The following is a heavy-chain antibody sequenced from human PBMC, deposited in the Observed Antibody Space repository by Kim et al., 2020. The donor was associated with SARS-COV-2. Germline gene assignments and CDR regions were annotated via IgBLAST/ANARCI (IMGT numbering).Heavy chain of an antibody. CDR3: ARAGVVVITGDWFDP. Sequence: ASVKVSCKASGYTFTSYGISWVRQAPGQGLEWMGWISAYNGNTNYAQKLQGRVTITTDTSTSTAYMELRSLRSDATAVYYCARAGVVVITGDWFDPWGQGTLVTVSS. CDR2: ISAYNGNT. CDR1: GYTFTSYG. V-gene: IGHV1-18*01. J-gene: IGHJ5*02. D-gene: IGHD3-22*01.